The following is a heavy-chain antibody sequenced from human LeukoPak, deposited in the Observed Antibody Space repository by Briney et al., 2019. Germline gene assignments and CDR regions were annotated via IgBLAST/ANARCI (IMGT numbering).Heavy chain of an antibody. V-gene: IGHV1-69*05. J-gene: IGHJ4*02. Sequence: ASVKVSCKASGGTFSSYAISWVRQAPGQGLEWMGGIIPIFGTANYAQKLQGRVTMTTDTSTSTAYMELRSLRSDDTAVYYCAREGTQSWGVATPNDYWGQGTLVTVSS. CDR1: GGTFSSYA. D-gene: IGHD5-12*01. CDR2: IIPIFGTA. CDR3: AREGTQSWGVATPNDY.